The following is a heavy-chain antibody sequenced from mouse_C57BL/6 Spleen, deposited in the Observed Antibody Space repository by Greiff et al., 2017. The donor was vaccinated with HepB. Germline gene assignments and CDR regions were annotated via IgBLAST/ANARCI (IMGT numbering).Heavy chain of an antibody. CDR3: AREGRWFAY. CDR1: GFTFSSYA. V-gene: IGHV5-4*01. J-gene: IGHJ3*01. Sequence: EVKLMESGGGLVKPGGSLKLSCAASGFTFSSYAMSWVRQTPEKRLEWVATISDGGSYTYYPDNVKGRFTISRDNAKNNLYLQMSHLKSEDTAMYYCAREGRWFAYWGQGTLVTVSA. CDR2: ISDGGSYT. D-gene: IGHD3-3*01.